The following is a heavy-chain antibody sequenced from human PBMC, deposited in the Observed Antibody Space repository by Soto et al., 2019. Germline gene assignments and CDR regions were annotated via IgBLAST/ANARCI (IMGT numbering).Heavy chain of an antibody. CDR1: GDSISSGGYY. V-gene: IGHV4-31*02. J-gene: IGHJ4*02. CDR2: MSSSGST. D-gene: IGHD5-18*01. Sequence: SETLSLTCSVSGDSISSGGYYWSWIRQHPGKGLEWIGYMSSSGSTYYNPSLKSRLTISIDASKNQFSLKLSSVTAADTAVYYCAREYSYGHDYWGQGTRVT. CDR3: AREYSYGHDY.